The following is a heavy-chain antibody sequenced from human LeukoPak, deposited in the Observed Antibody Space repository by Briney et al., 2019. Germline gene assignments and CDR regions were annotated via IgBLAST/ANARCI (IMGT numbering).Heavy chain of an antibody. CDR1: GFTFSSYG. J-gene: IGHJ6*02. CDR2: IWYDGSNK. Sequence: GGSLRLSCAASGFTFSSYGMHWVRQAPGKGLEWVAVIWYDGSNKYYADSVKGRFTISRDNSKNTLYLQMNSLRAEDMAVYYCARENRGRGGMDVWGQGTTVTVSS. CDR3: ARENRGRGGMDV. D-gene: IGHD2/OR15-2a*01. V-gene: IGHV3-33*01.